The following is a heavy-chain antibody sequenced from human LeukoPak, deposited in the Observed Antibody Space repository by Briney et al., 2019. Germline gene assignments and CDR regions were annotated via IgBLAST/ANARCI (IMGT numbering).Heavy chain of an antibody. V-gene: IGHV3-48*01. CDR2: ISSSSSTI. D-gene: IGHD6-19*01. Sequence: GGSLRLSCAASGFTFSSYSMNWVRQAPGKGLEWVSYISSSSSTIYYADSVKGRFTISRDNSKNTLYLQMNSLRAEDTAVYYCAKGPSGFDYWSQGTLVTVSS. CDR1: GFTFSSYS. J-gene: IGHJ4*02. CDR3: AKGPSGFDY.